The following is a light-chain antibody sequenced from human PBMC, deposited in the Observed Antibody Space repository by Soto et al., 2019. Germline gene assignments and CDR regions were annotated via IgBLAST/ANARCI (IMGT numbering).Light chain of an antibody. J-gene: IGKJ5*01. V-gene: IGKV1-39*01. CDR3: QQTDSIPIT. CDR1: QTISNS. CDR2: SSS. Sequence: DIQMTQSPSSLSSSVGDTVTLTCRASQTISNSLHWYQQRPGKAPNLLIYSSSSLQSGAPTRFSGSGSGTEFTLTINSLQPEDFATYNCQQTDSIPITFGQGTRLEIK.